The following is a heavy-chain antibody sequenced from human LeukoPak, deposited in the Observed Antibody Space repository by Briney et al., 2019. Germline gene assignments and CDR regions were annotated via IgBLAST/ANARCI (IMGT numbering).Heavy chain of an antibody. V-gene: IGHV3-30*02. D-gene: IGHD4/OR15-4a*01. CDR3: TRGPPYGVRSDYLDY. CDR1: GFTFSSYG. J-gene: IGHJ4*02. CDR2: IRYDGSNK. Sequence: PGGSLRLSCAASGFTFSSYGMHWVRQAPGKGLEWVAFIRYDGSNKYYADSVKGRFTISRDNSKNTLYLQMNSLRAEDTAVYYCTRGPPYGVRSDYLDYWGQGTLVIVSS.